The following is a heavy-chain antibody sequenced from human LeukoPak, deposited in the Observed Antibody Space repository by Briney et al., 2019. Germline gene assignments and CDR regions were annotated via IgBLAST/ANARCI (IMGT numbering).Heavy chain of an antibody. CDR3: ARAPRGGSYYFDY. Sequence: PGGSLRLSCAASGFTFSSYAMHWVRQAPGKGLEYVSAISSNGGSTYYANSVKGRLTISRDNSKNTLYLQMGSLRAEDMAVYYCARAPRGGSYYFDYWGQGTLVTVSS. V-gene: IGHV3-64*01. CDR1: GFTFSSYA. J-gene: IGHJ4*02. D-gene: IGHD1-26*01. CDR2: ISSNGGST.